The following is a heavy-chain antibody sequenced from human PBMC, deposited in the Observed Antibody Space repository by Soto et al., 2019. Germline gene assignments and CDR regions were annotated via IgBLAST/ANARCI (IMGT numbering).Heavy chain of an antibody. J-gene: IGHJ4*02. CDR1: GYTFTSYG. D-gene: IGHD6-19*01. V-gene: IGHV1-18*01. CDR3: ARDRVPSQEQGLADFDY. CDR2: ISAYNGNT. Sequence: QVQLVQSGAEVKKPGASVKVSCKASGYTFTSYGISWVRQAPGQGLEWMGWISAYNGNTNYAQKRQGRFNSNTDAPTRSGYMELRSLRSDDTAMYYCARDRVPSQEQGLADFDYSGQGTLVTVSS.